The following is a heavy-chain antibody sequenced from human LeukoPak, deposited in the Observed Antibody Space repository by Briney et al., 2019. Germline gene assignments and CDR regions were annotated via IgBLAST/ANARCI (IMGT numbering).Heavy chain of an antibody. Sequence: GGSLRLSCAASEFTFDDYGMHWVRQVPGKGLEWVSGISWNSGSIGYADSVKGRFTISRDNAKNSLYLQMNSLRVEDMALYYCVKDRGSSWYGRFDPWGQGTLVIVSS. CDR2: ISWNSGSI. J-gene: IGHJ5*02. V-gene: IGHV3-9*03. CDR3: VKDRGSSWYGRFDP. D-gene: IGHD6-13*01. CDR1: EFTFDDYG.